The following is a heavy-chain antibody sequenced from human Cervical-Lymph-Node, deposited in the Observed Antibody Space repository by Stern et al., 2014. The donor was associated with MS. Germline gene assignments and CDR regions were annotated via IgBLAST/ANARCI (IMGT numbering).Heavy chain of an antibody. J-gene: IGHJ4*02. CDR2: IYYTGTT. CDR1: GASTSSYY. V-gene: IGHV4-59*01. Sequence: QVHLQQSGPGLVKPSETLSLTCTVSGASTSSYYWNWIRQPTGKGPAWIGYIYYTGTTNYNPSLKGRVAISLDTSKNQFSLILRSVSAADTAVYYCARKSLSMDHYFDSWGQGTLVTVSS. D-gene: IGHD2-2*03. CDR3: ARKSLSMDHYFDS.